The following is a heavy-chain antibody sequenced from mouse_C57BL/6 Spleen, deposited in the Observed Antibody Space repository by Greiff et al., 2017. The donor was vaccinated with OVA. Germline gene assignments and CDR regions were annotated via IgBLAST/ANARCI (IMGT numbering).Heavy chain of an antibody. CDR1: GFSLTSYG. V-gene: IGHV2-6-1*01. Sequence: QVTLKESGPGLVAPSQSLSITCTVSGFSLTSYGVHWVRQPPGKGLEWLVVIWSDGSTTYNSALKSRLSISKDNSKSQVFLKMNSLQTDDTAMYYCARHEDYEGAMDYWGQGTSVTVSS. D-gene: IGHD2-4*01. CDR2: IWSDGST. CDR3: ARHEDYEGAMDY. J-gene: IGHJ4*01.